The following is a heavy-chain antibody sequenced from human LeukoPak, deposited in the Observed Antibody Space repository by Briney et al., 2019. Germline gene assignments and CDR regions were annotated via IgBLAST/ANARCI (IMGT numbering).Heavy chain of an antibody. CDR3: ARDLKGEVNMVDYFDY. CDR2: ISSSGPSR. CDR1: GFTVSSNY. D-gene: IGHD3-10*01. Sequence: PGGSLRLSCAASGFTVSSNYMSWIRQAPGKGLEWISDISSSGPSRFYTDSVKGRFAISRDNANNSLHLQMNSLRAEDTAVYYCARDLKGEVNMVDYFDYWGQGTLVTVSS. V-gene: IGHV3-11*04. J-gene: IGHJ4*02.